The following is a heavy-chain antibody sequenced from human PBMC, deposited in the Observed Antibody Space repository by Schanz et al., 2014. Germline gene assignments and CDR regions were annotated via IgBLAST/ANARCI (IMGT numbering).Heavy chain of an antibody. CDR3: AAPETLSTTACYPS. Sequence: QVQLVESGGTLVKPGGSLRLSCVVSGFTFSDSFMSWIRQTPGKGLEWLSYISSSGNIIHYADSVKGRFTISRDNAKNSLYLQMPGLRAEDTAVYYCAAPETLSTTACYPSWGQGTLVAVSS. D-gene: IGHD2-2*01. J-gene: IGHJ4*02. CDR1: GFTFSDSF. CDR2: ISSSGNII. V-gene: IGHV3-11*01.